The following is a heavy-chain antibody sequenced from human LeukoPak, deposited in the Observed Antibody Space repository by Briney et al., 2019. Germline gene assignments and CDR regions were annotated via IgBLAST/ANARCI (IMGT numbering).Heavy chain of an antibody. D-gene: IGHD1-1*01. CDR1: GATISSSIHY. CDR3: GRVTTGSTNMDS. V-gene: IGHV4-39*02. J-gene: IGHJ6*03. CDR2: VYYSGGT. Sequence: SETLSLTSAVSGATISSSIHYWGWVRQPPGEGLEWIGSVYYSGGTYYNPSLESRLTISVDTSNNRFSLKLKSVTPADTAVFYCGRVTTGSTNMDSWGKGISVTVSS.